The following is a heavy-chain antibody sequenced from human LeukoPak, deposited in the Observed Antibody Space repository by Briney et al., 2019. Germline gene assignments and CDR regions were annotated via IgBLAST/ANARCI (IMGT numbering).Heavy chain of an antibody. V-gene: IGHV1-8*03. CDR2: MNPNSGNT. Sequence: ASVKVSCKASGYTFTSYDINWVRQATGQGLEWMGWMNPNSGNTGYAQKFQGRVTITRNTSISTAYMELSSLRSEDTAVYYCASPRDVAVVVGATAGYFDLWGRGTLVTVSS. J-gene: IGHJ2*01. CDR1: GYTFTSYD. CDR3: ASPRDVAVVVGATAGYFDL. D-gene: IGHD2-15*01.